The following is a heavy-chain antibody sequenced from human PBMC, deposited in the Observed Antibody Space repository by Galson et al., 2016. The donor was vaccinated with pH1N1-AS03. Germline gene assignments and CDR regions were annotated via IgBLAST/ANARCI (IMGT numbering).Heavy chain of an antibody. CDR3: ARRRGELLGYNWFDP. CDR2: IYYSGGST. J-gene: IGHJ5*02. CDR1: GDSISSSSLY. D-gene: IGHD1-7*01. Sequence: LSLTCTVSGDSISSSSLYWGWIRQPPGKGLEWIGSIYYSGGSTYSNPSLKSRRSMSVETSRNQFSLRLIPVTAADTAVYYCARRRGELLGYNWFDPWGQGTLVTVSS. V-gene: IGHV4-39*01.